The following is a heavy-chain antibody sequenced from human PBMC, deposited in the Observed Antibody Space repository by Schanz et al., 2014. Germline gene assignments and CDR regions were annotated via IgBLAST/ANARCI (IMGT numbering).Heavy chain of an antibody. CDR2: MYINSGST. CDR1: GFTVSSNY. V-gene: IGHV3-53*01. CDR3: ARLSWGRVS. Sequence: EVQLVESGGGLIQPGGSLRLSCAVSGFTVSSNYMSWVRQAPGKGLEWISSMYINSGSTQYADSVKGRFTISRDNAKNALYLQMNNVRAEDTGVYYCARLSWGRVSWGQGTLVTVSS. J-gene: IGHJ5*02. D-gene: IGHD7-27*01.